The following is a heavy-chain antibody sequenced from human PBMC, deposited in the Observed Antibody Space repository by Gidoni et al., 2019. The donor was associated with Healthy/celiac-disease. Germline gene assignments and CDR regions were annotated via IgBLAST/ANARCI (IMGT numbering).Heavy chain of an antibody. Sequence: EVQLVESGRGLVQPGGSLRLSCAASGFTFSSYAMHWVRQAPGKGLEYVSAISSNGGSTYYANSVKGRFTISRDNSKNTLYLQMGSLRAEDMAVYYCARGRAGPTTVTTLGYWGQGTLVTVSS. D-gene: IGHD4-17*01. J-gene: IGHJ4*02. CDR2: ISSNGGST. V-gene: IGHV3-64*01. CDR1: GFTFSSYA. CDR3: ARGRAGPTTVTTLGY.